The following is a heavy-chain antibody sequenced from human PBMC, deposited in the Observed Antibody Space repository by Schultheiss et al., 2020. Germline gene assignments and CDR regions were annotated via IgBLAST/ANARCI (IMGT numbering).Heavy chain of an antibody. Sequence: GGSLRLSCAASGFTFSSYAMHWVRQAPGKGLEWVSSISSSSSYIYYADSVKGRFTISRDNAKNSLYLQMNSLRAEDTAVYYCARDNDCSGGSCYSRYYGMDVWGQGTTVTVSS. CDR2: ISSSSSYI. CDR3: ARDNDCSGGSCYSRYYGMDV. V-gene: IGHV3-21*01. CDR1: GFTFSSYA. D-gene: IGHD2-15*01. J-gene: IGHJ6*02.